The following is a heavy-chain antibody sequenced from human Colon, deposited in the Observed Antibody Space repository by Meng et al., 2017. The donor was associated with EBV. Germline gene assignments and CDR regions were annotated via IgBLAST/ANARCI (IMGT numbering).Heavy chain of an antibody. CDR2: IYYNGST. CDR3: ARGRGNQPLFDF. D-gene: IGHD2/OR15-2a*01. Sequence: QLQLQESGPGLVKPSETLSLSCTVSGGSISISSYYWGWIRQPPGKGLEWIGSIYYNGSTYYNPSLKSRVTISVDTSKNQFSLKLTSVTAADTAVYYCARGRGNQPLFDFWGQGTLVTVPS. CDR1: GGSISISSYY. J-gene: IGHJ4*02. V-gene: IGHV4-39*01.